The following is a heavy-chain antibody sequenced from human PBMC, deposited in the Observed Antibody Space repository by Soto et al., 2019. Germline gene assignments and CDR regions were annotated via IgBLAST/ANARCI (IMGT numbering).Heavy chain of an antibody. V-gene: IGHV3-48*02. D-gene: IGHD3-10*01. Sequence: GGSLRLSCAASGFIFSDHYSMNWVRQAPGKGLEWVSYISSSSSTIYYADSVKGRFTISRDNAKNSLYLQMNSLRDEDTAVYYCARDPILGYMVRGVITPLDYWGQGTLVTVSS. CDR2: ISSSSSTI. J-gene: IGHJ4*02. CDR1: GFIFSDHYS. CDR3: ARDPILGYMVRGVITPLDY.